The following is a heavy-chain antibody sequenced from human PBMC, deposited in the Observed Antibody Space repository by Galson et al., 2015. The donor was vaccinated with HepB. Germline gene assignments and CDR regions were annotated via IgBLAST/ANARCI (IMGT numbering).Heavy chain of an antibody. Sequence: SLRLSCAASGFTFDDYAMHWVRQASGKGLEWVSGISWNNGFIGYADSVKGRFTISRDNAKNSLYLEMNSLRAEDTALYYCAKDMRVSRSDAFDMWGQGTMVAVSS. D-gene: IGHD6-13*01. CDR2: ISWNNGFI. J-gene: IGHJ3*02. CDR1: GFTFDDYA. V-gene: IGHV3-9*01. CDR3: AKDMRVSRSDAFDM.